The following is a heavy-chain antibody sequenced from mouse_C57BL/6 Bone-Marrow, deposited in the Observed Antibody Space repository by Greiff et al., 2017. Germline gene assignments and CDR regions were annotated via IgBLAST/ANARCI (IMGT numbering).Heavy chain of an antibody. Sequence: EVQRVESGGGLVKPGGSLKLSCAASGFTFSSYAMSWVRQTPEKRLEWVATISDGGSYTYYPDNVKGRFTISRDNAKNNLYLQMSHLKSEDTAMYYCARAPIYYYGSIYYFDYWGQGTTLTVSS. J-gene: IGHJ2*01. CDR2: ISDGGSYT. D-gene: IGHD1-1*01. V-gene: IGHV5-4*01. CDR1: GFTFSSYA. CDR3: ARAPIYYYGSIYYFDY.